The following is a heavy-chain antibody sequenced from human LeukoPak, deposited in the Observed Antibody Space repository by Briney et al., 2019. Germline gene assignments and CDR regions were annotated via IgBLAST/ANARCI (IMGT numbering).Heavy chain of an antibody. CDR2: IWYDGSNK. CDR1: GFTFSSYW. J-gene: IGHJ4*02. CDR3: ARDSSGWEGGFDY. D-gene: IGHD6-19*01. Sequence: GGSLRLSCAASGFTFSSYWMSWVRQAPGKGLEWVAVIWYDGSNKYYADSVKGRFTISRDNSKNTLYLQMNSLRAEDTAVYYCARDSSGWEGGFDYWGQGTLVTVSS. V-gene: IGHV3-33*08.